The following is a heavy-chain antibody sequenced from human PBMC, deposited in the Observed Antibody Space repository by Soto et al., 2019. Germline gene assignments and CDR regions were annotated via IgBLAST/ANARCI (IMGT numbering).Heavy chain of an antibody. CDR3: ATEAADSGSLSGSKRDAFDI. J-gene: IGHJ3*02. CDR1: GYTLTELS. Sequence: QVQLVQSGAEVKKPGASVKVSCKVSGYTLTELSMHWVRQAPGKGLEWMGGFDPEDGETIYAQKFQGRVTMTEDTSTDTAYMELSSLRSEDTAVYYCATEAADSGSLSGSKRDAFDIWGQGTMVTVSS. D-gene: IGHD1-26*01. CDR2: FDPEDGET. V-gene: IGHV1-24*01.